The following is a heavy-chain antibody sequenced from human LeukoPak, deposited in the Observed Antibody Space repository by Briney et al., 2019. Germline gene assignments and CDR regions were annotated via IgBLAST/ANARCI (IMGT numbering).Heavy chain of an antibody. Sequence: GGSLRLSCAASGFTFSSYAMSWVRQAPGKGLEWVSAISGSGGSTYYADSVKGRFTISRDNSKNTLYLQMNSLRAEDTAVYYCAKDRVVVVPAASSGPFDYWGQGTLVTVSS. CDR2: ISGSGGST. J-gene: IGHJ4*02. CDR3: AKDRVVVVPAASSGPFDY. D-gene: IGHD2-2*01. CDR1: GFTFSSYA. V-gene: IGHV3-23*01.